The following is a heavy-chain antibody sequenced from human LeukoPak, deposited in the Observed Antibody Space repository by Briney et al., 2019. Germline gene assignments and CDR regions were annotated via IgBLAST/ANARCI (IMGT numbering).Heavy chain of an antibody. D-gene: IGHD2-21*02. V-gene: IGHV3-23*01. Sequence: GGSLRLSCAASGFTFSNYAMSWVRQAPGKGLEWVSGLSGSGGSTYYADSVKGRFTISRDNFKNTLYLQMNSLRAEDTAVYYCAKGGGGDFPFAYWGQGTLVTVSS. CDR2: LSGSGGST. J-gene: IGHJ4*02. CDR1: GFTFSNYA. CDR3: AKGGGGDFPFAY.